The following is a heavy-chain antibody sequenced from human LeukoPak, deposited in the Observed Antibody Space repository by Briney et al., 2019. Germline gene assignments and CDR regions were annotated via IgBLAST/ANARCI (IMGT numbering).Heavy chain of an antibody. Sequence: SSETLSLTCTVSGGSISSYYWSWIRQPPGKGLEWIGYIYYSGSTNYNPSLKSRVTISVDTSKNQFSLRLRSVTAADTAVYYCARDLPGYDSSGYSHYYYMDVWGKGTTVTVSS. D-gene: IGHD3-22*01. J-gene: IGHJ6*03. CDR2: IYYSGST. CDR1: GGSISSYY. V-gene: IGHV4-59*01. CDR3: ARDLPGYDSSGYSHYYYMDV.